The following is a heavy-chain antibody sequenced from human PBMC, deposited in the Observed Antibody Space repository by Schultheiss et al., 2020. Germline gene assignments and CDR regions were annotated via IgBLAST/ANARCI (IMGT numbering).Heavy chain of an antibody. CDR1: GFAFSAYS. D-gene: IGHD3-10*01. Sequence: GGSLRLSCAASGFAFSAYSMNWVRKAPGRGLEWVSSITSTSTYMYYADSVKGRTAITRDNDKNSLFLQMNSLRAEDTAVYYCARSHLFGSGSYFVDHWGQGALVTVSS. J-gene: IGHJ4*02. V-gene: IGHV3-21*01. CDR2: ITSTSTYM. CDR3: ARSHLFGSGSYFVDH.